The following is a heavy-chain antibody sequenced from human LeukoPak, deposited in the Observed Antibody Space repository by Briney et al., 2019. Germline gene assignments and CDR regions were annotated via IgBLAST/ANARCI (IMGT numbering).Heavy chain of an antibody. V-gene: IGHV3-7*01. D-gene: IGHD2-15*01. CDR3: AREDIVVVVAAYYYYGMDV. J-gene: IGHJ6*02. CDR2: IKQDGSKK. CDR1: GFPFSSYW. Sequence: GGSLRLSCVASGFPFSSYWMTWVRQAPGKGLEWVANIKQDGSKKSYVDSVKGRFTISRDNAKNSLYLQMNSLRAEDTAVYYCAREDIVVVVAAYYYYGMDVWGQGTTVTVSS.